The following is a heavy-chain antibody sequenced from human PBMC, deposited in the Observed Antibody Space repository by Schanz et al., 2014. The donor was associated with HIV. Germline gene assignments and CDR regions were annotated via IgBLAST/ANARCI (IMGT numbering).Heavy chain of an antibody. CDR3: ARSPDWAGTDAFDI. D-gene: IGHD6-19*01. CDR2: ITYDGSIK. CDR1: GFTFKNYA. J-gene: IGHJ3*02. V-gene: IGHV3-30-3*01. Sequence: QVQLVESGGGVVQPGRSLRLSCAASGFTFKNYAMSWVRQPPGKGLEWVAFITYDGSIKKHADSVKGRFTISRDNPKNTLYLQMNSLRAEDTAIYYCARSPDWAGTDAFDIWGQGTMVTVSS.